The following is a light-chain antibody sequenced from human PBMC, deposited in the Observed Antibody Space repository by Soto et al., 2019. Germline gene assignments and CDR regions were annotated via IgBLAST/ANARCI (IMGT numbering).Light chain of an antibody. CDR3: QQYNDWTLYT. J-gene: IGKJ2*01. CDR2: GAS. V-gene: IGKV3-15*01. CDR1: QSVSSN. Sequence: EIVMTQSPATLSVSPGERATLSCRASQSVSSNLAWYLQKPGQAPRLLIYGASTRATGVPARFSGSGSGTAFNLIISSLESEDFAVFYCQQYNDWTLYTFGQGTKLEIK.